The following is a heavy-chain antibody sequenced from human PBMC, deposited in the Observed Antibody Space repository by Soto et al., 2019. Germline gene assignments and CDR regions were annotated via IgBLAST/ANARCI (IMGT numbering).Heavy chain of an antibody. V-gene: IGHV5-51*01. CDR3: ARRGCSSTSCPRTYYYGMDV. CDR2: IYPGDSDT. CDR1: GYSFTSYW. J-gene: IGHJ6*02. Sequence: GESLKISCKGSGYSFTSYWIGWVRQMPGKGLEWMGIIYPGDSDTRYSPSFQGQVTISADKSISTAYLQWSSLKASDTAMYYCARRGCSSTSCPRTYYYGMDVPGQGTTVTVSS. D-gene: IGHD2-2*01.